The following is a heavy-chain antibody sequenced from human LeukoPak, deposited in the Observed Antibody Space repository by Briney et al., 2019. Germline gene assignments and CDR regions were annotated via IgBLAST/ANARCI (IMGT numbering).Heavy chain of an antibody. Sequence: SETLSLTCTVSGGSIYSYSWTWIRQPPGKGLEWIGYIYYSGSTNYNPSLKSRVTMSVDTSKNQFSLRLSSVTAADTAVYYCATPSWSRDGYVGAFDIWGQGTVVTVSS. CDR1: GGSIYSYS. V-gene: IGHV4-59*01. CDR2: IYYSGST. J-gene: IGHJ3*02. CDR3: ATPSWSRDGYVGAFDI. D-gene: IGHD5-24*01.